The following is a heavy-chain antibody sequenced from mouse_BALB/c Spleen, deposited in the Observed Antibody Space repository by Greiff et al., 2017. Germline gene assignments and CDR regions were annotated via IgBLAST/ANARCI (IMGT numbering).Heavy chain of an antibody. CDR1: GYAFSSYW. CDR2: IYPGDGDT. J-gene: IGHJ1*01. CDR3: ARVGPGYFDV. V-gene: IGHV1-80*01. Sequence: QVQLQQSGAELVRPGSSVKISCKASGYAFSSYWMNWVKQRPGQGLEWIGQIYPGDGDTNYNGKFKGKATLTADKSSSTAYMQLSSLTSEDSAVYFCARVGPGYFDVWGAGTTVTVSS.